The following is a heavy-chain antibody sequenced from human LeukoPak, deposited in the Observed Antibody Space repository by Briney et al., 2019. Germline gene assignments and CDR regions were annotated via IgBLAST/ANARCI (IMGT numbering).Heavy chain of an antibody. V-gene: IGHV1-69*13. CDR3: ARDGPYYYYDTSGYRFQSTRLPESNYFDY. Sequence: ASVKVSCKASGHTFSNYYMHWVRQAPGQGLEWMGGIIPIFGTANYAQKFQGRVTITADESTSTAYMELSSLRSEDTAVYYCARDGPYYYYDTSGYRFQSTRLPESNYFDYWGQGTLVTVSS. D-gene: IGHD3-22*01. CDR1: GHTFSNYY. J-gene: IGHJ4*02. CDR2: IIPIFGTA.